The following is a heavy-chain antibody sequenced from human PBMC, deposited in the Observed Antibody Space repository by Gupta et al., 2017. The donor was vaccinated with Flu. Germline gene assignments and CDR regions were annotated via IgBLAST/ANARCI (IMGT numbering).Heavy chain of an antibody. CDR3: AKDVGATRGHFDF. Sequence: FNNYARSGVRQAPGKGLEWVSAIGGSGQTTFYAGSVQGRFTVSRDNSKNTLYLQMNALRAEDTAIYYCAKDVGATRGHFDFCGQGTLVAVSS. CDR1: FNNYA. V-gene: IGHV3-23*01. J-gene: IGHJ4*02. CDR2: IGGSGQTT. D-gene: IGHD1-26*01.